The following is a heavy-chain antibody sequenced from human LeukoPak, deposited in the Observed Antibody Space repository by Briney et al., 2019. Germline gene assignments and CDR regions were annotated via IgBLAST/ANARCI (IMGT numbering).Heavy chain of an antibody. CDR2: ISSSSSTT. V-gene: IGHV3-48*01. J-gene: IGHJ4*02. D-gene: IGHD2-2*01. CDR3: ASGFWGYCSRTSCPLDY. CDR1: GFTFSSYS. Sequence: PGGSLRLSCAASGFTFSSYSMNWVRQAPGKGLEWISYISSSSSTTYYADSVKGRFTISRDNAKNSLYLQMNSLRAEDTAVYYCASGFWGYCSRTSCPLDYWGQGTLVTVSS.